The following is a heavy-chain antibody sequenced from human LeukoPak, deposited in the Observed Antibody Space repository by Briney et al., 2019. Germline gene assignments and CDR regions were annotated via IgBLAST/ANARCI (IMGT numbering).Heavy chain of an antibody. J-gene: IGHJ4*02. Sequence: GGSLRLSCAASGFTLSNYWMGWVRRAPEKGLEWVANINQDGSEKHYVDFLKGRFTISRDHAKNSLYLQMNSLRAEDTAVYYCANSGGSYAVWGQGTLVTVSS. CDR2: INQDGSEK. CDR1: GFTLSNYW. CDR3: ANSGGSYAV. V-gene: IGHV3-7*01. D-gene: IGHD1-26*01.